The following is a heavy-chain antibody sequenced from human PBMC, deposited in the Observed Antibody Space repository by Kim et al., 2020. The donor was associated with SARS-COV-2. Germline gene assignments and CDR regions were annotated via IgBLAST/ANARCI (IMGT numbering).Heavy chain of an antibody. D-gene: IGHD3-22*01. J-gene: IGHJ3*02. CDR3: ARQGKRITMIVVVPFDAFDI. CDR1: GGSISSSSYY. V-gene: IGHV4-39*01. CDR2: IYYSGST. Sequence: SETLSLTCTVSGGSISSSSYYWGWIRQPPGKGLEWIGSIYYSGSTYYNPSLKSRVTISVDTSKNQFSLKLSSVTAADTAVYYCARQGKRITMIVVVPFDAFDIWGQGTMVTVSS.